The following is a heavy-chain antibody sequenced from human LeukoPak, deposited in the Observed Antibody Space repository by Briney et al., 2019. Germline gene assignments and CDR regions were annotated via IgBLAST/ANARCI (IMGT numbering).Heavy chain of an antibody. J-gene: IGHJ4*02. V-gene: IGHV3-21*01. D-gene: IGHD6-6*01. CDR1: GFIFSSYS. CDR3: ASSRTYSSSLYYDY. CDR2: ISSSSSYI. Sequence: GGSLRLSCAASGFIFSSYSMNWVRQAPGKGLEWVSSISSSSSYIYYADSVKGRFTISRDNAKNSLYLQMNSLRAEDTAVYYCASSRTYSSSLYYDYWGQGTLVTVSS.